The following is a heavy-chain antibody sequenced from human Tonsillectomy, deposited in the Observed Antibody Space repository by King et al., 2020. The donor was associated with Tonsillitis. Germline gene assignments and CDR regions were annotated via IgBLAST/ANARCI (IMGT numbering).Heavy chain of an antibody. Sequence: VQLVESGGGVVQPGRSLRLSCAASGFTFRSSVMHWVRQAPGKGLEWVAVISHDGSSKYYADSVKGRFTVSRDNSKNTLYVQMNSLRAEDTAVYYCAKGVYSGMDAWGKGTTVTVSS. CDR3: AKGVYSGMDA. D-gene: IGHD2-8*01. CDR1: GFTFRSSV. CDR2: ISHDGSSK. J-gene: IGHJ6*04. V-gene: IGHV3-30*18.